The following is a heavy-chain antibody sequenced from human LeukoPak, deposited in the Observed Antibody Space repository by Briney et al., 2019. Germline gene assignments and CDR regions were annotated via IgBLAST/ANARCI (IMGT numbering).Heavy chain of an antibody. Sequence: PGGSLRLSCAAPGFTFSNAWMSWVRQAPGKGLEWVSGISWNSGSIGYADSVKGRFTISRDNAKNSLYLQMNSLRAEDTALYYCAKAVRQLVERDAFDIWGQGTMVTVSS. D-gene: IGHD6-13*01. CDR1: GFTFSNAW. V-gene: IGHV3-9*01. CDR3: AKAVRQLVERDAFDI. CDR2: ISWNSGSI. J-gene: IGHJ3*02.